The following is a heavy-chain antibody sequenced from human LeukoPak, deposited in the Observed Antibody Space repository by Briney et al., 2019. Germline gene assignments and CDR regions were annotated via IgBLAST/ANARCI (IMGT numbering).Heavy chain of an antibody. CDR3: ARGLKWLASYYYYYYMDV. D-gene: IGHD6-19*01. Sequence: SETLSLTCTVSGYSISSGYYWSWIRQPPGKGLEWIGYIYYSGSTNYNPSLKSRVTISVDTSKNQFSLKLSSVTAADTAVYYCARGLKWLASYYYYYYMDVWGKGTTVTVSS. CDR2: IYYSGST. J-gene: IGHJ6*03. V-gene: IGHV4-61*01. CDR1: GYSISSGYY.